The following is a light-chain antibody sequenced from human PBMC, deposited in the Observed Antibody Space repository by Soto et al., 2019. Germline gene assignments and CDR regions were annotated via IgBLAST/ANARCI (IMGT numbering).Light chain of an antibody. CDR3: CSYAGSTTLYV. CDR2: EVS. Sequence: QSVLTHPASVSGSPGQSITISCTGTSSDVGSYSLVSWYQQHPGKAPKLMIYEVSKRPSGVSNRFSASKSGNTASLTISGLQAEDEADYYCCSYAGSTTLYVFGSGTKVTVL. J-gene: IGLJ1*01. CDR1: SSDVGSYSL. V-gene: IGLV2-23*02.